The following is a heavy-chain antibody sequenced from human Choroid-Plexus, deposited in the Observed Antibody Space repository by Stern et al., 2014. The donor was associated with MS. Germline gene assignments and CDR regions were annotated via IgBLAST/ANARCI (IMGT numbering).Heavy chain of an antibody. J-gene: IGHJ5*02. Sequence: VQLVESGGGVVQPGTPLRLSCAASGFPFGSCAMHWVRQAPGKGLEWVAGVSYEGSNKYYAASVQGRSTVSRDNSQNTLYMQMSSLRAEDTAVYYCAKDRQYLTYFFDHWGQGSLVTVSS. CDR1: GFPFGSCA. V-gene: IGHV3-30*18. D-gene: IGHD2-8*01. CDR2: VSYEGSNK. CDR3: AKDRQYLTYFFDH.